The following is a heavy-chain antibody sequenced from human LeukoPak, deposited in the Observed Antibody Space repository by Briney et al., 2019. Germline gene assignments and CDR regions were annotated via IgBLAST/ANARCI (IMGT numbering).Heavy chain of an antibody. V-gene: IGHV4-59*01. Sequence: KPSETLSLTCTVSGGSLSSYYWSWVRQPPGKGLEWIGYIYYSGSTNYNPSLKSRVTISVDTSKNQFSLKLSSVTAADTAVYYCARDANSGTGYYYMHVWGKGTTVTISS. D-gene: IGHD1-1*01. CDR3: ARDANSGTGYYYMHV. J-gene: IGHJ6*03. CDR2: IYYSGST. CDR1: GGSLSSYY.